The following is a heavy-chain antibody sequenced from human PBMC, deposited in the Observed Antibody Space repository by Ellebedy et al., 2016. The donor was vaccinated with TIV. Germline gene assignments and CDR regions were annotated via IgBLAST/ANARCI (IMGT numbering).Heavy chain of an antibody. CDR1: GYTFIDYG. Sequence: AASVKVSCKSSGYTFIDYGVTWVRQAPGQGLDWMGWVSAYSGNTNYAENLQGRVTMTTDTSTETANMELRSLRSDDTSVYFCARYSGSGTYYRNGMDVWGQGTTVTVSS. D-gene: IGHD3-10*01. J-gene: IGHJ6*02. CDR2: VSAYSGNT. V-gene: IGHV1-18*01. CDR3: ARYSGSGTYYRNGMDV.